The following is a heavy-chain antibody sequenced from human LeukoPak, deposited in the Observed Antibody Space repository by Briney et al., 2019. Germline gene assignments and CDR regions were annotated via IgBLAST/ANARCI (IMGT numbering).Heavy chain of an antibody. CDR3: AKGTDFDP. D-gene: IGHD2-2*01. J-gene: IGHJ5*02. CDR1: GFTFSSYS. V-gene: IGHV3-48*01. CDR2: ISSSSSTI. Sequence: PGGSLRLSCAASGFTFSSYSMNWVRQAPGKGLEWVSYISSSSSTIYYADSVKGRFTISRDNSKNTLYLQMNSLRAEDTAVYYCAKGTDFDPRGQGTLVTVSS.